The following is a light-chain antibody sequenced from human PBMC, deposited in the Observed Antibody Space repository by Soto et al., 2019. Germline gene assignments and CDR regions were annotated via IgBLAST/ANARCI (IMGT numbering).Light chain of an antibody. CDR3: MQPLQTPWT. J-gene: IGKJ1*01. V-gene: IGKV2-28*01. CDR1: QSLLHSNGYNY. Sequence: DIVMTQSPLSLPVTPGEPASISCRSSQSLLHSNGYNYLDWYLQRPGQSPQVLIYLGSNRASGVPDRFSGSGSGTDFTLKISRVEAEDVGVYYCMQPLQTPWTFGPGTQVEIK. CDR2: LGS.